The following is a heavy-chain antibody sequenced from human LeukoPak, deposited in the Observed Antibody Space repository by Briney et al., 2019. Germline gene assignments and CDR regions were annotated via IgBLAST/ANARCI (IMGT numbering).Heavy chain of an antibody. CDR3: AKDMGGEGSSWYLLGYYYYGMDV. CDR2: ISGDGGST. J-gene: IGHJ6*02. CDR1: GFTFDDYA. D-gene: IGHD6-13*01. V-gene: IGHV3-43*02. Sequence: GGSLRLSCAASGFTFDDYAMHWVRQAPGKGLEWVSLISGDGGSTYYADSVKGRFTISRDNSKNSLCLQMNSLRTEDTALYYCAKDMGGEGSSWYLLGYYYYGMDVWGQGTTVTVSS.